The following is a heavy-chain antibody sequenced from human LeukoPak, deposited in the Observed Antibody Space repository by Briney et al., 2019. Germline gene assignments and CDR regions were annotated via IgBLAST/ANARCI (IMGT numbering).Heavy chain of an antibody. D-gene: IGHD5-12*01. CDR2: INPSGGST. Sequence: ASVKVSCKASGYTFTSYYMHWVRQAPGQGLEWMGIINPSGGSTSYAQKFQGRVTMTRDTSISTAYMELSRLRSDDTAVYYCARLYGGYDGGLDYWGQGTLVTVSS. J-gene: IGHJ4*02. V-gene: IGHV1-46*01. CDR1: GYTFTSYY. CDR3: ARLYGGYDGGLDY.